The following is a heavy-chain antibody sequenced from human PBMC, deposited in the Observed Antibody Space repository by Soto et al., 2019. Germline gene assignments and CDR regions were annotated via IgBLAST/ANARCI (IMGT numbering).Heavy chain of an antibody. J-gene: IGHJ3*02. CDR2: INACNGNT. V-gene: IGHV1-3*01. CDR3: ARRGRVTNDAFDI. Sequence: ASVKVSCKASGYTFTSYAMHWVRQAPGQRLEWMGWINACNGNTKYSQKFQGRVTITRDTSASTAYMELSSLRSEDTAVYYCARRGRVTNDAFDIWGQGTMVTVSS. CDR1: GYTFTSYA. D-gene: IGHD4-4*01.